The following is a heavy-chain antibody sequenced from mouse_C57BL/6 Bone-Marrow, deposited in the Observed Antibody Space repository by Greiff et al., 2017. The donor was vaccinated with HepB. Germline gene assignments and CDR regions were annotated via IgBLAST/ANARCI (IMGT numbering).Heavy chain of an antibody. D-gene: IGHD4-1*01. Sequence: VQLQQSGPELVKPGASVKISCKASGYAFSSSWMNWVKQRPGKGLEWIGRIYPGDGDTNYNGKFKGKATLTADKSSSTAYMQLSSLTSEDSAVYFCAKLVHFDYWGQGTTLTVSS. J-gene: IGHJ2*01. V-gene: IGHV1-82*01. CDR2: IYPGDGDT. CDR3: AKLVHFDY. CDR1: GYAFSSSW.